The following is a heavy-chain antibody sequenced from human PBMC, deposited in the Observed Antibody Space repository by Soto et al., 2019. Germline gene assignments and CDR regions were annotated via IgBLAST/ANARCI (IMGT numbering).Heavy chain of an antibody. CDR1: GFTVSSNY. CDR3: ARDRYWGSYRYTDVFDI. J-gene: IGHJ3*02. CDR2: IYSGGST. Sequence: GGSLRLSCAASGFTVSSNYMSWVRQAPGKGLEWVSVIYSGGSTYYADSVKGRFTISRDNSKNTLYLQMNSLRAEDTAVYYCARDRYWGSYRYTDVFDIWGQGTMVTVSS. V-gene: IGHV3-66*01. D-gene: IGHD3-16*02.